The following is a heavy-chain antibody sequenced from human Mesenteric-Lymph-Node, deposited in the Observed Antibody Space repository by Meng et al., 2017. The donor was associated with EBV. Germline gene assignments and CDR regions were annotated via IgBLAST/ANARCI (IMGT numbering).Heavy chain of an antibody. J-gene: IGHJ4*02. D-gene: IGHD3-22*01. CDR1: GGSVSSSSYY. CDR2: IYYSGSI. V-gene: IGHV4-39*07. Sequence: QLHSLEWGPGLLKPSETLSLTCIVPGGSVSSSSYYWGWIRQPPGKGLEWIGSIYYSGSIYYNPSLKSRVTISVDTSKNQFSLKLSSVTAADTAVYYCARTYYYDSSGYAPFDYWGQGTLVTVSS. CDR3: ARTYYYDSSGYAPFDY.